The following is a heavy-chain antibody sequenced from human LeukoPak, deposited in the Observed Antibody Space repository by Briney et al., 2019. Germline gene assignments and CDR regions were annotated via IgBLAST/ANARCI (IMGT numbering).Heavy chain of an antibody. J-gene: IGHJ4*02. V-gene: IGHV4-61*02. Sequence: ASETLSLTCTVSGGSISSGSYYWSWLRQPAGKGLEWIGRIYTSGSTNYNPSLKSRVTISVDTSKNQFSLKLSSVTAADTAVYYCAREEVIVVVSYFDYWGQGTLVTVSS. CDR3: AREEVIVVVSYFDY. CDR1: GGSISSGSYY. D-gene: IGHD3-22*01. CDR2: IYTSGST.